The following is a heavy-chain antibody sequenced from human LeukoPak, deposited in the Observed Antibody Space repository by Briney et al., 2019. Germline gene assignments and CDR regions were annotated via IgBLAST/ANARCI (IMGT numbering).Heavy chain of an antibody. V-gene: IGHV3-30-3*01. J-gene: IGHJ4*02. Sequence: GESLRLSCAASGFTFSSYAMHWVRQAPGKGLEWVAVISYDGSNKYYADSVKGRFTISRDNSKNTLYLQMNSLRAEDTAVYYCARAPAWLQPRFDYWGQGTLVTVSS. CDR2: ISYDGSNK. CDR3: ARAPAWLQPRFDY. D-gene: IGHD5-24*01. CDR1: GFTFSSYA.